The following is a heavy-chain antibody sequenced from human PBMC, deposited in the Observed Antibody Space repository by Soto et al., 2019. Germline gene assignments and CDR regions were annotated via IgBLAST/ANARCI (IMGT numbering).Heavy chain of an antibody. Sequence: PSETLSLTCTVSGGSISSGGYYWSWIRQHPGKGLEWIGYIYYSGSTYYNPSLKSRVTISVDTSKNQFSLKLSSVTAADTAVYYCARGMTTPNWFDPWGQGTLVTVSS. J-gene: IGHJ5*02. CDR2: IYYSGST. CDR3: ARGMTTPNWFDP. V-gene: IGHV4-31*03. D-gene: IGHD4-17*01. CDR1: GGSISSGGYY.